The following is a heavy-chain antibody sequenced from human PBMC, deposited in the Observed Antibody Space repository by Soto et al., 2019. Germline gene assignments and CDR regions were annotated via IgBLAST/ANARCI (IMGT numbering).Heavy chain of an antibody. D-gene: IGHD6-13*01. CDR3: ASIAAAGTKRDYYYYYMDV. CDR1: GVSFSNSW. CDR2: IKSKSDGGTI. Sequence: GGSLRLSCAASGVSFSNSWMNWVRQAPGKGLEWVGRIKSKSDGGTIDYAAPVKGRFTISRDDSKNTVYLQMNSLRAEDTAVYYCASIAAAGTKRDYYYYYMDVWGKGTTVTVSS. V-gene: IGHV3-15*07. J-gene: IGHJ6*03.